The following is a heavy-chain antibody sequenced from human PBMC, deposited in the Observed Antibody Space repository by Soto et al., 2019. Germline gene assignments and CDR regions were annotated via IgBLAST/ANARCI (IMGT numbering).Heavy chain of an antibody. V-gene: IGHV4-34*01. D-gene: IGHD3-9*01. J-gene: IGHJ4*02. CDR1: GGSFSGYY. Sequence: QVQLQQWGAGLLKPSETLSLTCAVYGGSFSGYYWSWIRQPPGKGLEWIGEINHSGSTNYNPSLKSRITISVDTSKNEFSLKLSSVTAADTAVYYCARIPYYDILTGYSPPGFEDYWGQGTLVTVSS. CDR2: INHSGST. CDR3: ARIPYYDILTGYSPPGFEDY.